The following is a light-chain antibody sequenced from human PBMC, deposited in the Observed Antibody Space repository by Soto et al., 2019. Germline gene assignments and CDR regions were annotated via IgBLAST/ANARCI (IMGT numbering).Light chain of an antibody. CDR2: EVT. J-gene: IGLJ2*01. CDR3: TSFISRTSPIL. V-gene: IGLV2-14*01. Sequence: QSALSQPPSVSGSPGQSITISCSGSANDYVSWYQHHPGKAPRLLLYEVTHRPSGVSHRFSGSKSGNTASLTISGLQPEDEAHYYCTSFISRTSPILFGGGTQLTVL. CDR1: ANDY.